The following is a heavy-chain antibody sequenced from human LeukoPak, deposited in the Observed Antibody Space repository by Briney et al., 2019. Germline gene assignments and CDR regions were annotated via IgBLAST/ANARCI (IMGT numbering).Heavy chain of an antibody. CDR2: IYYSGST. Sequence: SETLSLTCTVSGGSISSYHWSWIRQPPGKGLEWIGNIYYSGSTNYNPSLKSRVTISLDTSKDQFSLKLSSVTAADTAVYYCARCIQLWTYDYWGQGTLVTVSS. CDR3: ARCIQLWTYDY. V-gene: IGHV4-59*01. CDR1: GGSISSYH. J-gene: IGHJ4*02. D-gene: IGHD5-18*01.